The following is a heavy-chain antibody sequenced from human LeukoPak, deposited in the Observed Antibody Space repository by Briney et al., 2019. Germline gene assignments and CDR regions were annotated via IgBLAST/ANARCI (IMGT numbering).Heavy chain of an antibody. CDR1: GFTFTIYG. Sequence: AGRSLRLSCAASGFTFTIYGMHWVRQAPGKGLEWVAVISYDVSDKYYVDSVKGRFTISRDTSKNTLYLQMNSLRAEDTALYYCAKVLVVPAAWLPNYWGQGTLVTVSS. CDR3: AKVLVVPAAWLPNY. D-gene: IGHD2-2*01. J-gene: IGHJ4*02. CDR2: ISYDVSDK. V-gene: IGHV3-30*18.